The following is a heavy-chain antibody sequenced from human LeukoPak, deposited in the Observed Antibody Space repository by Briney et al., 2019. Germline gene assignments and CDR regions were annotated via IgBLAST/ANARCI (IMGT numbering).Heavy chain of an antibody. Sequence: GGSLRLSCAASGFTFSSYAMSWVRQAPGKGLEWVSSINDSGDSTYYADSVTGRFTISRDNSKNTLYLLMNNLRAEDTAIFYCATAYCSSTSCPTWGQGTLVTVSS. D-gene: IGHD2-2*01. CDR2: INDSGDST. J-gene: IGHJ5*02. CDR3: ATAYCSSTSCPT. V-gene: IGHV3-23*01. CDR1: GFTFSSYA.